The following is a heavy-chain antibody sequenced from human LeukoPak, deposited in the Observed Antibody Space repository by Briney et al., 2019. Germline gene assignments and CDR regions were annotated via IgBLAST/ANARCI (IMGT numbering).Heavy chain of an antibody. CDR3: VRVVGLTGYSSSWYSGYYYYMDV. D-gene: IGHD6-13*01. Sequence: ASVKVSCKASGYTFTSYFMHWVRQAPGQGLEWMGRINPSGGSTSYAQKFQDRVTITADKSTSTAYMELSSLRSEDTAVYYCVRVVGLTGYSSSWYSGYYYYMDVWGKGTTVTVSS. J-gene: IGHJ6*03. CDR2: INPSGGST. CDR1: GYTFTSYF. V-gene: IGHV1-46*01.